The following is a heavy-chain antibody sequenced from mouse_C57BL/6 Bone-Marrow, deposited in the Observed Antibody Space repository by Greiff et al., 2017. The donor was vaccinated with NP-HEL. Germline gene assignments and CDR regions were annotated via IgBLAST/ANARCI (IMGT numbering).Heavy chain of an antibody. CDR3: TGVAY. J-gene: IGHJ3*01. CDR1: GFTFSNYW. Sequence: DVQLQESGGGLVQPGGSMKLSCVASGFTFSNYWMNWVRQSPEKGLEWVAQIRLKSDNYATHYAESVKGRFTISRDDSKSSVYLQMNNLRAEDTGIYYCTGVAYWGQGTLVTVSA. V-gene: IGHV6-3*01. CDR2: IRLKSDNYAT.